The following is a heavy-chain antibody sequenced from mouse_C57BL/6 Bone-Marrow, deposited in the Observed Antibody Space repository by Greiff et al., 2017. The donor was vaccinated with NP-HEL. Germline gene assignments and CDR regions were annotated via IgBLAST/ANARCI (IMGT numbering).Heavy chain of an antibody. V-gene: IGHV1-55*01. CDR2: IYPGSGSN. Sequence: QVQLQQPGAELVKPGASVKMSCKASGYTFTSYWITWVKQRPGQGLEWIGDIYPGSGSNNYNEKFKSKATLTVDTSSSTAYMQLSSLTSEDSSVYYCARSFGGSSYFDYWGQGTTLTVSS. J-gene: IGHJ2*01. D-gene: IGHD1-1*01. CDR1: GYTFTSYW. CDR3: ARSFGGSSYFDY.